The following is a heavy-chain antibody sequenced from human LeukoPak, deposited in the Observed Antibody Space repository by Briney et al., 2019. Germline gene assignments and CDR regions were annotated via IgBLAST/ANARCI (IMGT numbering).Heavy chain of an antibody. CDR3: ARGGGWDFDH. V-gene: IGHV3-11*05. J-gene: IGHJ4*02. D-gene: IGHD6-19*01. CDR2: ISNSGSYT. Sequence: PGGSLRLSCAASGFSFSDNYMSWIRQAPGKGLEWVSYISNSGSYTNYPDSVKGRFTISRDNAKNSLYLQMNSLITEDTAVYYCARGGGWDFDHWGQGTLATVSS. CDR1: GFSFSDNY.